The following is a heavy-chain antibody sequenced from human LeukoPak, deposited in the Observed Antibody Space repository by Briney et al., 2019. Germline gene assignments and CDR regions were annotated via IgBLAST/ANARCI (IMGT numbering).Heavy chain of an antibody. D-gene: IGHD3-22*01. CDR2: IYSGGST. V-gene: IGHV3-53*01. CDR1: GFTVSSNY. CDR3: ASGSTMIVESLAFDI. Sequence: GGSLRLSCAASGFTVSSNYVSWVRQAPGKGLEWVSVIYSGGSTYYADSVKGRFTISRDNSKNTLYLQMNSLRAEDTAVYYCASGSTMIVESLAFDIWGQGTMVTVSS. J-gene: IGHJ3*02.